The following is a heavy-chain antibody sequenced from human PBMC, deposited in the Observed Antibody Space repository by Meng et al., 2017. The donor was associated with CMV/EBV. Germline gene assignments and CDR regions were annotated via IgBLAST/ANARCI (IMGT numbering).Heavy chain of an antibody. J-gene: IGHJ4*02. CDR2: IYYSGST. D-gene: IGHD6-13*01. CDR1: GGSISSSSYY. V-gene: IGHV4-39*07. CDR3: ARDRDMYSSSWYPFDY. Sequence: SETLSLTCTVSGGSISSSSYYWGWIRQPPGKGLEWIGSIYYSGSTYYNPSLKSRVTISVDTSKNQFSLKLSSVTAADTAVYYCARDRDMYSSSWYPFDYWGQGTLVTVPS.